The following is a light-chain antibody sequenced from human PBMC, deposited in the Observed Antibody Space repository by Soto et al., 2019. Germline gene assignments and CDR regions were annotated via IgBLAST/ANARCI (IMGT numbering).Light chain of an antibody. CDR2: DAS. CDR3: QQRSNWPT. J-gene: IGKJ1*01. Sequence: EIMLTQSPATLSLSPGARATLACRASQSVSSYLAWYQQKPSQAPRLLIYDASNRATGIPARFSGSGSGTDFTLTISSLEPEDFAVYYCQQRSNWPTLGQGTKVDIK. V-gene: IGKV3-11*01. CDR1: QSVSSY.